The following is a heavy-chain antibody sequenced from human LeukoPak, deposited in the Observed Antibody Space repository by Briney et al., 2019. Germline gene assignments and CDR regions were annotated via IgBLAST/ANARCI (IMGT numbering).Heavy chain of an antibody. CDR2: ISYDGSNK. Sequence: GGSLRLSCAASGFTVSSNYMSWVRQAPGKGLEWVAVISYDGSNKYYADSVKGRFTISRDNSKNTLYLQMNSLRAEDTAVYYCAKDTGYSVAAADYWGQGTLVTVSS. CDR1: GFTVSSNY. V-gene: IGHV3-30*18. D-gene: IGHD6-13*01. J-gene: IGHJ4*02. CDR3: AKDTGYSVAAADY.